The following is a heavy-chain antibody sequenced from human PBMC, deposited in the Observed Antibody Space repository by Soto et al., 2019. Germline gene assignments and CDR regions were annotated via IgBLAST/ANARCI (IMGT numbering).Heavy chain of an antibody. Sequence: SDTLSLTCTVSGGSIRSSSYYWDWIRQPPGKGLEWIGHIYYTGSTYYIPSLKSRVTISIDTSKNQFSLNLSSVTATDTAVYYCGRRPKSGSFHYYGVDVWGQGTPVTVSS. J-gene: IGHJ6*02. V-gene: IGHV4-39*01. CDR2: IYYTGST. D-gene: IGHD1-26*01. CDR1: GGSIRSSSYY. CDR3: GRRPKSGSFHYYGVDV.